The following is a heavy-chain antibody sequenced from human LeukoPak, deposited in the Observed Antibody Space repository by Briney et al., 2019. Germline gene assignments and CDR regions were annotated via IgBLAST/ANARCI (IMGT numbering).Heavy chain of an antibody. Sequence: GGFLRLSCAASGFTFSDYGMGWVRQAPGKGLEWVSGINWNGGRTGYADSMKGRFIISRDNAKSSLYLQVNSLIAEDTALYYCARNFGGGDSSGPYYWGQGTLVTVSS. CDR1: GFTFSDYG. V-gene: IGHV3-20*04. CDR3: ARNFGGGDSSGPYY. CDR2: INWNGGRT. D-gene: IGHD3-22*01. J-gene: IGHJ4*02.